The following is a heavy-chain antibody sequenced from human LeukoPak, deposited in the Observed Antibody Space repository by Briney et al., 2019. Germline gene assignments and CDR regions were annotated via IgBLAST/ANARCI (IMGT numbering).Heavy chain of an antibody. CDR1: GGSINNYV. CDR2: IFSSGTT. D-gene: IGHD3-3*01. Sequence: PSETLSLTCTVSGGSINNYVLIWIRQPAGKRLEWVGRIFSSGTTNYNPSLTSRATMSVDTSKNQFSLKLSSVTAADTAVYYCARGRYYDFWSGYSNWFDPWGQGTLVTVSS. J-gene: IGHJ5*02. V-gene: IGHV4-4*07. CDR3: ARGRYYDFWSGYSNWFDP.